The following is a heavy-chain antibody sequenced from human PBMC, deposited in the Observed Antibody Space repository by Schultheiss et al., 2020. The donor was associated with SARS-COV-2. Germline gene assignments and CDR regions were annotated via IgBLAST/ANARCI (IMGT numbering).Heavy chain of an antibody. D-gene: IGHD6-13*01. J-gene: IGHJ4*02. Sequence: GGSLRLSCAASGFTFSSYWMHWVRQAPGKGLEWVSAISGSGGSTYYADSVKGRFTISRDNSKNTLYLQMNSLRAEDTAVYYCASSSSWYTLSFDYWGQGTLVTVSS. CDR3: ASSSSWYTLSFDY. CDR2: ISGSGGST. V-gene: IGHV3-23*01. CDR1: GFTFSSYW.